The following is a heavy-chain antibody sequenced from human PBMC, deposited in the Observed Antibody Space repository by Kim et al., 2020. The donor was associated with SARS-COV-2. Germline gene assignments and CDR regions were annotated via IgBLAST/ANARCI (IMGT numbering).Heavy chain of an antibody. V-gene: IGHV3-74*01. CDR1: GFTFSNYW. CDR3: TTAFEY. J-gene: IGHJ4*02. Sequence: GGSLRLSCAASGFTFSNYWPHWVRQVPGKGLVWVAGINNEGTNTYYADSVKGRFTISRDNAKKTVYLQMNSLGAEDTAVYYCTTAFEYWGQGTLVTVSS. CDR2: INNEGTNT.